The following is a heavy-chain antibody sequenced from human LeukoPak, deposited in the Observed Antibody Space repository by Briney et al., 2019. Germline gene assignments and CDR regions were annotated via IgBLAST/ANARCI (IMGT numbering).Heavy chain of an antibody. CDR2: ISYDGSNK. V-gene: IGHV3-30*18. CDR3: AKGEVLRYFDWLSVDY. D-gene: IGHD3-9*01. CDR1: GFTFSSYG. Sequence: SGGSLRLSCAASGFTFSSYGMHWVRQAPGKGLEWVAVISYDGSNKYYADSVKGRFTISRDSSKNTLYLQMNSLRAEDTAVYYCAKGEVLRYFDWLSVDYWGQGTLVTVSS. J-gene: IGHJ4*02.